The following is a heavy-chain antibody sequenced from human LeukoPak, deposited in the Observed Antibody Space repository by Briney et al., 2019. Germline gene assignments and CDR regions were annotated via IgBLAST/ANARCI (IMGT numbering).Heavy chain of an antibody. J-gene: IGHJ5*02. Sequence: SETLSLACTVSGGSISSSSYYWGWIRQPPGKGLEWIGSIYNSGSTYYNPSLKGRVTIPVDTSKNHSSLKLSSVTAADTAVHYCARDIAAAGTVTPFDPWGQGTLVTVSS. CDR3: ARDIAAAGTVTPFDP. V-gene: IGHV4-39*07. D-gene: IGHD6-13*01. CDR2: IYNSGST. CDR1: GGSISSSSYY.